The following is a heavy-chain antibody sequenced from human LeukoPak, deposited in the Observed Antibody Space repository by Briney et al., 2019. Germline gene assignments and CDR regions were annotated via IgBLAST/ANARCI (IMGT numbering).Heavy chain of an antibody. J-gene: IGHJ4*02. CDR3: AKFFYGDYQTFDY. V-gene: IGHV3-53*01. CDR1: GFTVSSNY. CDR2: IYSGGST. D-gene: IGHD4-17*01. Sequence: GGSLRLSCAASGFTVSSNYMSWVRQAPGKGLEWVSVIYSGGSTYYADSVKGRFTISRDNSKNTLYLQMNSLRAEDTAVYYCAKFFYGDYQTFDYWGQGTLVTVSS.